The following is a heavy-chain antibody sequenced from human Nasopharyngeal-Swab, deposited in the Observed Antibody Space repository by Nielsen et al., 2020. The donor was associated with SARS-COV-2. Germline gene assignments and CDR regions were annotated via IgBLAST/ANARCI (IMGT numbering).Heavy chain of an antibody. Sequence: SLKIPCAASGFTFDGYAMHWVRQAPGKGLEWVSGIRWNSGSIGYADPVKGRFTISRDNAKNSLYLQMNSLRAEDTALYYCAKDMAYSSEFVFWFDPWGQGTLVTVSS. V-gene: IGHV3-9*01. CDR3: AKDMAYSSEFVFWFDP. CDR1: GFTFDGYA. CDR2: IRWNSGSI. J-gene: IGHJ5*02. D-gene: IGHD6-19*01.